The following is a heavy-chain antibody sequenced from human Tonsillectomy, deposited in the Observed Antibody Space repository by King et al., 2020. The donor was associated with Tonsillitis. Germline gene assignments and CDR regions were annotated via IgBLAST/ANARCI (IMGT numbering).Heavy chain of an antibody. Sequence: VQLVEAGGGLVKPGGYLRLYCAASGFTFSSYSMNWVRQAPGKGLEWVSSISSSSSYIYYADSVKGRFTISRDNAKNSLYLQMNSLRAEDTAVYYCARGGIVGATADYWGQGTLVTVSS. D-gene: IGHD1-26*01. V-gene: IGHV3-21*01. CDR2: ISSSSSYI. J-gene: IGHJ4*02. CDR3: ARGGIVGATADY. CDR1: GFTFSSYS.